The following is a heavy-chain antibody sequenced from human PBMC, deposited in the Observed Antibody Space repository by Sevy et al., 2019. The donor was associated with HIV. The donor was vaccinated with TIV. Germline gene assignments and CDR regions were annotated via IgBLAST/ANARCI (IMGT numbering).Heavy chain of an antibody. D-gene: IGHD3-3*01. CDR1: GFTFSSYW. V-gene: IGHV3-7*01. J-gene: IGHJ6*02. Sequence: GGSLRLSCAASGFTFSSYWMSWVRQAPGKGLEWVANIKQDGSEKYYVDSVKGRFTISRDNAKNSLYLQMNSLRAEDTAVYYCAREDFWSGYYTHYYYGMDVWGQGTRVTVSS. CDR3: AREDFWSGYYTHYYYGMDV. CDR2: IKQDGSEK.